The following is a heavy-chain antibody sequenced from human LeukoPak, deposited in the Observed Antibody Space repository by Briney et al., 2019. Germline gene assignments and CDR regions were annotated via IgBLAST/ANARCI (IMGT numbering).Heavy chain of an antibody. V-gene: IGHV1-2*02. J-gene: IGHJ4*02. D-gene: IGHD1-26*01. CDR1: GYTFTGYY. CDR3: AREWRVGATSGPDY. Sequence: EASVKVSCKASGYTFTGYYMHWVRQAPGQGLEWMGWINPNSGGTNYAQKFQGRVTMTRDTSISTAYMELSRLRSDDTAVYYCAREWRVGATSGPDYWGQGTLVTVSS. CDR2: INPNSGGT.